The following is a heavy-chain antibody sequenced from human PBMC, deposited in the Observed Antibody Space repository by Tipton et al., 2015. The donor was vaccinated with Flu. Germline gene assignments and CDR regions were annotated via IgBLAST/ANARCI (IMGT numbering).Heavy chain of an antibody. CDR1: GGSITSFY. Sequence: TLSLTCTVSGGSITSFYWSWIRQPPGKGLEWIGYIYFSGTTSYNPSLKSRVTMSVDTSKSQFSLNLSSVTAADTAVYYCAGDKVTTTFDFWGQGTLVTVSS. CDR3: AGDKVTTTFDF. J-gene: IGHJ4*02. V-gene: IGHV4-59*01. D-gene: IGHD1-1*01. CDR2: IYFSGTT.